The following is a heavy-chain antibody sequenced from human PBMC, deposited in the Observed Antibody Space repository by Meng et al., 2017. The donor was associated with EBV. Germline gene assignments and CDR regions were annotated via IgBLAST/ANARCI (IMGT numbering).Heavy chain of an antibody. D-gene: IGHD6-19*01. CDR1: GYTFTGYY. V-gene: IGHV1-2*06. J-gene: IGHJ4*02. Sequence: QVQLVQFGAEGKKPWASVKVSCKASGYTFTGYYMHWVRQAPGQGLEWMGRINPNSGGTNYAQKFQGRVTMTRDTSISTAYMELSRLRSDDTAVYYCARVGIAVAGTGDYWGQGTLVTVSS. CDR2: INPNSGGT. CDR3: ARVGIAVAGTGDY.